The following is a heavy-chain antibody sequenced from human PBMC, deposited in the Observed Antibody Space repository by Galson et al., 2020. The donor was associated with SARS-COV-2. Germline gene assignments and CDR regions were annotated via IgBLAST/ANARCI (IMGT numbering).Heavy chain of an antibody. CDR3: AKLGYWLLDSRFNNDMDV. CDR1: GFTFSSYG. D-gene: IGHD3-22*01. J-gene: IGHJ6*02. Sequence: TGGYLRLSCAGSGFTFSSYGMYWVRQAPGKGLEWVAVISYDGSIKYYADYVKGRFSISRDNSKNTLFLQMSSLRAEDTAVYYCAKLGYWLLDSRFNNDMDVWGQGTTVTVSS. V-gene: IGHV3-30*18. CDR2: ISYDGSIK.